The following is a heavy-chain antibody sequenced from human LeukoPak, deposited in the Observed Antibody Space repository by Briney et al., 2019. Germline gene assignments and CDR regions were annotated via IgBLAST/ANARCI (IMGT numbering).Heavy chain of an antibody. CDR1: GFTFTSSA. J-gene: IGHJ3*02. CDR3: AADLEGRYYSWAGAFDI. CDR2: IVVGSGNT. Sequence: ASVKVSCKASGFTFTSSAMQWVRQARGQRLEWIGWIVVGSGNTNYAQKFQERVTITRDMSTSTAYMELSSLRSEDTAVYYCAADLEGRYYSWAGAFDIWGQGTMVTVPS. V-gene: IGHV1-58*02. D-gene: IGHD3-10*01.